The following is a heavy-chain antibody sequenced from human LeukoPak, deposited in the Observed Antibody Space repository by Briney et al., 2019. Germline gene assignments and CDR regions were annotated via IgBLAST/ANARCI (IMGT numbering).Heavy chain of an antibody. V-gene: IGHV4-39*07. CDR2: IYYSGST. CDR3: ARGQEDDFWSGYYRFDP. D-gene: IGHD3-3*01. Sequence: PSETLSLTCTVSGGSISSSRYYWGWIRQPPGKGLEWIGSIYYSGSTYYNPSLKSRVTISVDTSKNQFSLKLSSVTAADTAVYYCARGQEDDFWSGYYRFDPWGQGTLVTVSS. CDR1: GGSISSSRYY. J-gene: IGHJ5*02.